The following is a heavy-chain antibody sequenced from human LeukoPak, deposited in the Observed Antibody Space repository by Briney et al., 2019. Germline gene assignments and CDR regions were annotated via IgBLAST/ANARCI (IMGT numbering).Heavy chain of an antibody. J-gene: IGHJ6*03. D-gene: IGHD1-26*01. CDR2: IYYGGGT. CDR1: AGSLSSYY. V-gene: IGHV4-59*01. Sequence: PSETLSLTCNVAAGSLSSYYCSWIRQPPGKGLEWIEYIYYGGGTNYNPSLKRRVNISVDTSKNQFSLKLSSVTAADTAVYYCARVGGSYYGYYYYYMDVWGKGTTVTVSS. CDR3: ARVGGSYYGYYYYYMDV.